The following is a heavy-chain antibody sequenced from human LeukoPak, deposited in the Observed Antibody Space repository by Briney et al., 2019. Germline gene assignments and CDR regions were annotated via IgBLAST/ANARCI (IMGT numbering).Heavy chain of an antibody. Sequence: ASVKVSCKTSGYTFTSYGVSWVRQAPGQRFEWMGWISTYNYNTNYAQKFRGRVTLTKDTSTSTAYMELRSLRFDDTAIYYCARQVDTSMALPDYWGQGTLVTVSS. V-gene: IGHV1-18*01. D-gene: IGHD5-18*01. J-gene: IGHJ4*02. CDR3: ARQVDTSMALPDY. CDR1: GYTFTSYG. CDR2: ISTYNYNT.